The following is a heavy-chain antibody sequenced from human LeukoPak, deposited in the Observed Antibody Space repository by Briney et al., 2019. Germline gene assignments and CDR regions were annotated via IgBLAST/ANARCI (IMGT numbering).Heavy chain of an antibody. V-gene: IGHV1-69*05. CDR1: GGTFSSYA. CDR2: IIPIFGTA. Sequence: GSSVKVSCKASGGTFSSYAISWVRQAPGQGLEWMGGIIPIFGTANYAQKFQGRVTITTDESTSTAYMELSSLRSEDTAVYYCARVSPYCSSTSCHPDHAFDFWGQGTMVTVSS. CDR3: ARVSPYCSSTSCHPDHAFDF. D-gene: IGHD2-2*01. J-gene: IGHJ3*01.